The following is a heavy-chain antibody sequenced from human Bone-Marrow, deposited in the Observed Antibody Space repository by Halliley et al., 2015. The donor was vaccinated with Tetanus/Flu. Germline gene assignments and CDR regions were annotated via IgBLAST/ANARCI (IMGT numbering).Heavy chain of an antibody. CDR2: IYPGDSDT. CDR3: ARQSHNYGNSGYYVDN. V-gene: IGHV5-51*01. J-gene: IGHJ4*02. CDR1: GYSFNTYW. Sequence: QLVQSGAEVKEPGESLRISCKTSGYSFNTYWIGWVRQMPGKGLEWMGIIYPGDSDTRYSPSFQGQVTISADKSSSTAYLQWSSLKASDTAIYYCARQSHNYGNSGYYVDNWGQGTLVTVSS. D-gene: IGHD3-22*01.